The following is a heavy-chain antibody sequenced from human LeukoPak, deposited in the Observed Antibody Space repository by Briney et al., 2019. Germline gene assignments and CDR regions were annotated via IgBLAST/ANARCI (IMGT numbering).Heavy chain of an antibody. D-gene: IGHD2-2*01. Sequence: ASETLSLTCTVSGGSISSGDYYWSWIRQPPGKGLEWIGYIYYSGSTNYNPSLKSRVTISVDTSKNQFSLKLSSVTAADTAVYYCARVGGSSTIRGPVYYYYYYMDVWGKGTTVTVSS. CDR1: GGSISSGDYY. J-gene: IGHJ6*03. V-gene: IGHV4-61*08. CDR2: IYYSGST. CDR3: ARVGGSSTIRGPVYYYYYYMDV.